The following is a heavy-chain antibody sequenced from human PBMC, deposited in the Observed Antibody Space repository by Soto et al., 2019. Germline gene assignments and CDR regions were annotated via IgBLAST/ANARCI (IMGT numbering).Heavy chain of an antibody. J-gene: IGHJ4*02. V-gene: IGHV3-48*01. CDR3: ARGAYYSDRSGLSY. D-gene: IGHD3-22*01. CDR2: ISSSSSTI. CDR1: GFTFSSYS. Sequence: EVQLVESGGGLVQPGGSLRLSCAASGFTFSSYSMNWVRQAPGKGLEWVSYISSSSSTIYYADSVKGRFTISRDNAKNALYLQTNSLRAEDTAVYYCARGAYYSDRSGLSYWGQGTLVTVSS.